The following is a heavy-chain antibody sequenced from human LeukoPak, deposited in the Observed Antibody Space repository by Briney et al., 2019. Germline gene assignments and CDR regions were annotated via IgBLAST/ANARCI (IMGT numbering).Heavy chain of an antibody. CDR1: GGTFSSYA. CDR2: IIPIFGTA. CDR3: ARDRQNKDFWSGGDY. Sequence: ASVKVSCKASGGTFSSYAISWVRQAPGQGLEWMGGIIPIFGTANYAQKFQVRVTITTDESTSTAYMELSSLRSEDTAVYYCARDRQNKDFWSGGDYWGQGTLVTVSS. D-gene: IGHD3-3*01. J-gene: IGHJ4*02. V-gene: IGHV1-69*05.